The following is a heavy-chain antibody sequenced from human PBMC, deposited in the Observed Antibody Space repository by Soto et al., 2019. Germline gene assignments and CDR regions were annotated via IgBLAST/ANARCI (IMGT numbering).Heavy chain of an antibody. CDR3: ARQEWEFLFDY. CDR1: GGSISSSSYC. CDR2: IYYSGST. J-gene: IGHJ4*02. D-gene: IGHD1-26*01. V-gene: IGHV4-39*01. Sequence: PSETLSLTCTVSGGSISSSSYCWGWIRQPPGKGLEWIGSIYYSGSTYYNPSLKSRVTISVDTSKNQFSLKLSSVTAADTAVYYCARQEWEFLFDYWGQGTLVTVSS.